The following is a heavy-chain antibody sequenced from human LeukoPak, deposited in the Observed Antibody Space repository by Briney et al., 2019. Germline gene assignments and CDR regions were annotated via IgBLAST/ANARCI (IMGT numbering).Heavy chain of an antibody. V-gene: IGHV3-74*01. Sequence: GGSLRLSCAASGFTFSSYWMSWVRQVPGKGLVWVSRINSDETRINYADSVKGRFTISRDNAKNMLYLHMNSLRAEDTAVYYCTANFDYWGQGTRVTVSS. CDR1: GFTFSSYW. J-gene: IGHJ4*02. CDR3: TANFDY. CDR2: INSDETRI.